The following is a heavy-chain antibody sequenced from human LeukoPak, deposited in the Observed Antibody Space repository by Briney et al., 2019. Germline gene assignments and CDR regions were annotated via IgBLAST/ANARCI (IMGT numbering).Heavy chain of an antibody. J-gene: IGHJ4*02. CDR3: AAEVRGGQTHLPFDY. Sequence: GASVKVSCKASGYTFTGYYMHWVRQAPGQGLEWMGRINPNSGGTNYAQKFQGRVTMTRDTSISTAYMELSRLRSDDTAVYYCAAEVRGGQTHLPFDYWGQGTLVTVSS. V-gene: IGHV1-2*06. CDR2: INPNSGGT. CDR1: GYTFTGYY. D-gene: IGHD3-10*01.